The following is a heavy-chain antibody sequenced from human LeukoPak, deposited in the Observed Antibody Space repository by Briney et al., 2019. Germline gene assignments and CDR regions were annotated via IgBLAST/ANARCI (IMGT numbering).Heavy chain of an antibody. CDR2: ISYDGGNK. Sequence: GGPLRLSCAASGFTLSTYDMHWVRQAPGKGLEWVAVISYDGGNKYYADSVKGRFTISRDNSKNTLYLQMNSLSADDTAMYYCAKDSYDCTSSSCYYPLDYWGQGTLVTVSS. J-gene: IGHJ4*02. CDR3: AKDSYDCTSSSCYYPLDY. CDR1: GFTLSTYD. V-gene: IGHV3-30*18. D-gene: IGHD2-2*01.